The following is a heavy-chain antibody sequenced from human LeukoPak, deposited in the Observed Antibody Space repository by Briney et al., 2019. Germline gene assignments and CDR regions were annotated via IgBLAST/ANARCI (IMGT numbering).Heavy chain of an antibody. Sequence: GGSLRLSCAASGFTFDDYTMHWVRQAPGKGLEWVSLISWDGGSTYYAASVKGRFTISRDNSKNSLYLQMNSLRTEDTALYYCAKEGGSGLGATTPYYYYYYMDVWGKGTTVTVSS. CDR2: ISWDGGST. CDR3: AKEGGSGLGATTPYYYYYYMDV. CDR1: GFTFDDYT. V-gene: IGHV3-43*01. D-gene: IGHD5-12*01. J-gene: IGHJ6*03.